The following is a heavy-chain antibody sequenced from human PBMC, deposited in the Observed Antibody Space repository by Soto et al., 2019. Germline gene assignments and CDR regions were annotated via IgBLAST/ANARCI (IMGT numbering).Heavy chain of an antibody. CDR2: VYPGDSNT. V-gene: IGHV5-51*01. J-gene: IGHJ4*01. CDR3: TRQNYFDY. CDR1: GYRFTSYW. Sequence: PGESLKISCKGSGYRFTSYWIGWVRQMPGKGLEWMGMVYPGDSNTRHSPSFQGQVTISADKSISTAYLQWSSLKASDTAMYYCTRQNYFDYWGQGTQVTVSS.